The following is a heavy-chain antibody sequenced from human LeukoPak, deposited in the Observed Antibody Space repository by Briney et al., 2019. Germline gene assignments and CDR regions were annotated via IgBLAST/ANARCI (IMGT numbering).Heavy chain of an antibody. Sequence: SETLSLTCAVYGGSFSGYYWSWIRQLPGKGLEWIGEINHSGSTNYNPSLKSRVTISVDTSKNQFSLKLSSVTAADTAVYYCARGRLHYDILTGYYTPYYYGMDVWGKGTTVTVSS. V-gene: IGHV4-34*01. CDR3: ARGRLHYDILTGYYTPYYYGMDV. CDR1: GGSFSGYY. CDR2: INHSGST. J-gene: IGHJ6*04. D-gene: IGHD3-9*01.